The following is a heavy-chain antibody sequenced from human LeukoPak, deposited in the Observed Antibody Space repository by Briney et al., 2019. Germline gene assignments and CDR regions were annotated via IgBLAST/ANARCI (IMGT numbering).Heavy chain of an antibody. CDR1: GFTFSSYV. CDR3: ARDLWARVKGMDV. CDR2: IWYDGSNK. V-gene: IGHV3-33*01. Sequence: GRSLRLSCAASGFTFSSYVMHWVRQAPGKGLEWVAVIWYDGSNKYYADSVKGRFTISRDNSKNTLYLQMNSLRAEDTAVYYCARDLWARVKGMDVWGQGTTVTVSS. J-gene: IGHJ6*02. D-gene: IGHD2-21*01.